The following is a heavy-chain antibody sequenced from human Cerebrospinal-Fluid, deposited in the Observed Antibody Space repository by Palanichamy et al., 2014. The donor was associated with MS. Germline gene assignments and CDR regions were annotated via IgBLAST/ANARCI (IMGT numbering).Heavy chain of an antibody. CDR3: ARTYFYGSENRQEYDWFDP. V-gene: IGHV1-18*01. J-gene: IGHJ5*02. CDR1: GYSFSGYG. Sequence: QVQLVQSGGEVKKPGASVKVSCKTSGYSFSGYGISWVRQAPGQGLEWMGWISTYNGKKNSAQTLRGRLTMTTDTSTSTAYMELRSLRSDDTAVYYCARTYFYGSENRQEYDWFDPWGQRTLVTVSS. CDR2: ISTYNGKK. D-gene: IGHD2/OR15-2a*01.